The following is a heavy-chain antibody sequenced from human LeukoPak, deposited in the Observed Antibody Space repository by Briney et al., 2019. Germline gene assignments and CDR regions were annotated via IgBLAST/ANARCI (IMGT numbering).Heavy chain of an antibody. J-gene: IGHJ5*02. V-gene: IGHV1-18*01. Sequence: ASVKVSCKASGYTFTSYGISWVRQAPGQGLEWMGWISAYNGNTNYAQKLQGRVTMITDTSTSTAYMELRSLRSDDTAVYYCARDIVAARRDNWFDPWGQGTLATVSS. CDR1: GYTFTSYG. D-gene: IGHD6-6*01. CDR2: ISAYNGNT. CDR3: ARDIVAARRDNWFDP.